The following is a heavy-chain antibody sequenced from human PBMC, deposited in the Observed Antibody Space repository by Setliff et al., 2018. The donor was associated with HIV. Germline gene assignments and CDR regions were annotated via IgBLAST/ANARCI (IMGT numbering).Heavy chain of an antibody. CDR2: ISSKRTSI. CDR3: ARGPTTVTNYYYYNMDV. V-gene: IGHV3-48*01. Sequence: PGGSLRLSCETSGFTFGDFCMNWVRQAPEKGLEWISYISSKRTSIYYADSVKGRFTISRDNDRNSLYLQMNGLRAEDTAVYYCARGPTTVTNYYYYNMDVWGKGTTVTVSS. CDR1: GFTFGDFC. J-gene: IGHJ6*03. D-gene: IGHD4-17*01.